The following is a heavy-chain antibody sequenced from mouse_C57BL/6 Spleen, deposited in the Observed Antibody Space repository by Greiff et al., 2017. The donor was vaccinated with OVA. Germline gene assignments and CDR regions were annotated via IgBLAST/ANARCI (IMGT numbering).Heavy chain of an antibody. V-gene: IGHV2-2*01. CDR1: GFSFTSYG. CDR3: ARKEEMITRAMDY. D-gene: IGHD2-4*01. Sequence: QVQLKESGPGLVQPSQSLSITCTVSGFSFTSYGVHWVRQSPGKGLEWLGVIWSGGSTDYNAAFISRLSISKDNSKSQVFFKMNSLQADDTAIYYCARKEEMITRAMDYWGQGTSVTVSS. CDR2: IWSGGST. J-gene: IGHJ4*01.